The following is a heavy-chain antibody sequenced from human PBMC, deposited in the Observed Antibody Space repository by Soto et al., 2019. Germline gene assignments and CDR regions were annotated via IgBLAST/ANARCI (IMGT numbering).Heavy chain of an antibody. CDR3: ASLTLIQLWRPTHFHY. Sequence: QVQLQESGPGLVKPSETLSLSCTVSGGSIGTYYWSWIRQPPGKGLEWIGYIYYSGNTNYNPSLMRRVAIAVDTSKSQFSLKLSSVTAAYTAVYYCASLTLIQLWRPTHFHYLGQGFLGTVSS. CDR1: GGSIGTYY. D-gene: IGHD5-18*01. CDR2: IYYSGNT. J-gene: IGHJ4*02. V-gene: IGHV4-59*08.